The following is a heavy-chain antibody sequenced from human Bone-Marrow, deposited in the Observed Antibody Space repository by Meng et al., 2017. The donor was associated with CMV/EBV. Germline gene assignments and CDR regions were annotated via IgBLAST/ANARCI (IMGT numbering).Heavy chain of an antibody. CDR1: DYY. J-gene: IGHJ4*02. V-gene: IGHV3-11*01. CDR3: ARVSSYYDFWSGYYSEYFDY. CDR2: IRSSGSTI. D-gene: IGHD3-3*01. Sequence: DYYLSWIRQAPGKGLQWVSYIRSSGSTIYYADSVKRRFTISRDHAKNSLYLQMNSLRAEDTAVYYCARVSSYYDFWSGYYSEYFDYWGQGTLVTVSS.